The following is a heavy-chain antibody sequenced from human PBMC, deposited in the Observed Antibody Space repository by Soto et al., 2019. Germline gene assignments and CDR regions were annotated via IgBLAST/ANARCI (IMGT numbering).Heavy chain of an antibody. CDR2: IYYSGST. Sequence: PSETLSLTCTVSGGSISSYYWSWIRQPPGKGLEWIGYIYYSGSTNYNPSLKSRVTISVDTSKNQFSLKLSSVTAADTAVYYCAIEGATRIEFDYWGQGTLVTVS. V-gene: IGHV4-59*01. CDR3: AIEGATRIEFDY. D-gene: IGHD1-26*01. J-gene: IGHJ4*02. CDR1: GGSISSYY.